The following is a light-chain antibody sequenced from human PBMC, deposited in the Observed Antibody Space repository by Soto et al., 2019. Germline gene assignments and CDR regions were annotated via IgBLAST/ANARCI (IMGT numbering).Light chain of an antibody. Sequence: QLVLTQSPSASASLGASVKLTCTLSSGHSSYAIAWHQQQPEKGPRYLMKLNNDGSHSKGDGIPDRFSGSSSGAERYLTIASLPSEDEADYYCQTWGTGIRVFGGGTKLTVL. CDR3: QTWGTGIRV. J-gene: IGLJ3*02. V-gene: IGLV4-69*01. CDR2: LNNDGSH. CDR1: SGHSSYA.